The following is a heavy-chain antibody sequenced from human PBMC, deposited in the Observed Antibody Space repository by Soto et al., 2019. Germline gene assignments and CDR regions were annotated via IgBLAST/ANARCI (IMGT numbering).Heavy chain of an antibody. J-gene: IGHJ4*02. Sequence: ASVKVSCKASGYTFTSYDINWVRQATGQGLEWMGWMNPNSGNTGYAQKFQGRVTMTTNNSMSTAYMELSSLRSEDTAVYYCARDSADSSGYYPKPFDYWGQGTLVTVSS. CDR1: GYTFTSYD. V-gene: IGHV1-8*01. CDR3: ARDSADSSGYYPKPFDY. D-gene: IGHD3-22*01. CDR2: MNPNSGNT.